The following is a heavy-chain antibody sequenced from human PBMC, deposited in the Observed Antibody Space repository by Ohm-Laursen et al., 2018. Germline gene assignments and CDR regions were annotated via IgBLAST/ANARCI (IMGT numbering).Heavy chain of an antibody. V-gene: IGHV3-15*01. J-gene: IGHJ5*02. CDR1: GFTFSHAW. CDR2: IKSKVDGGTT. CDR3: TSLARAVTGS. D-gene: IGHD6-19*01. Sequence: SLRLSCAVSGFTFSHAWMTWVRQAPGKGLEWVGRIKSKVDGGTTDYAAPVKGRFTISGDDSKKTLYLQMNSLQTEDTGVYFCTSLARAVTGSWGQGTLVTVSS.